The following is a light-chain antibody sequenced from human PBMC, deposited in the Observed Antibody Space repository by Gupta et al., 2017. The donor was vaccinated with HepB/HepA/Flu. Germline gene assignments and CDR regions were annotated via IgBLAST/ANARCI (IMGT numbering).Light chain of an antibody. J-gene: IGKJ1*01. Sequence: EIVMTQSPDTLSVSPGERATLSCRASQSVSSNLAWYQQKPGQAPRRLIYGASTRATGIPAMFSGSWYRTEFPLTISIRQSEHFAVYYSQQDDTWPPWTFGQGTKLEIK. CDR3: QQDDTWPPWT. CDR2: GAS. CDR1: QSVSSN. V-gene: IGKV3-15*01.